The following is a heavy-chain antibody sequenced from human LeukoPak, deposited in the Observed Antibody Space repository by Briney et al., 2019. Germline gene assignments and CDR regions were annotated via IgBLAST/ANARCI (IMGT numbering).Heavy chain of an antibody. V-gene: IGHV5-51*01. CDR1: GYSFTSYW. D-gene: IGHD6-19*01. CDR2: IYPGDSDT. CDR3: ARHSYSSVWYVGNWFDP. J-gene: IGHJ5*02. Sequence: LGESLKISCKGSGYSFTSYWIGWVRQMPGKGLEWMGIIYPGDSDTRYSPSFQGQVTISADKSISTAYLQWSSLKASDTAMYYCARHSYSSVWYVGNWFDPWGQGTLVTVSS.